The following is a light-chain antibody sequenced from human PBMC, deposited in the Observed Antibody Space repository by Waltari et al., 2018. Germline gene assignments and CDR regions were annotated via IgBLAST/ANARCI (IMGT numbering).Light chain of an antibody. CDR2: DVR. CDR3: CSYAGSYTDVV. V-gene: IGLV2-11*01. J-gene: IGLJ2*01. Sequence: QKNQGKARKPMILDVRKRPSGVPDRFSGSKSGNTASLTSSGLQAEDETDYFGCSYAGSYTDVVFGGGTKLTGL.